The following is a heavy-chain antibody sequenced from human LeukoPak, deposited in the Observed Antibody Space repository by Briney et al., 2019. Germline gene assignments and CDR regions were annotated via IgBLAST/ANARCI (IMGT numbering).Heavy chain of an antibody. CDR2: ISGSGGST. J-gene: IGHJ6*03. CDR3: AKVPRYFAEDIYMDV. D-gene: IGHD3-9*01. Sequence: GGTLRLSCAASGFTFSSYGMSWVRQAPGKGLEWVSAISGSGGSTYYADSVKGRFTISRDNSKNTLYLQMNSLRAEDTAVYYCAKVPRYFAEDIYMDVWGKGTTVTISS. V-gene: IGHV3-23*01. CDR1: GFTFSSYG.